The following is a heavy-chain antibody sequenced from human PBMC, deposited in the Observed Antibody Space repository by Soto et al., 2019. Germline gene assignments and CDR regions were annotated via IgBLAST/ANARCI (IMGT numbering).Heavy chain of an antibody. V-gene: IGHV3-23*01. Sequence: EVQLLESGGGLVQPGGSLRLSCAASGFTFSSYAMSWVRQAPGKGLEWVSAISDSGGSTYYADSVKGRFTISRDNSKNTLYLQMNSLRAEDTAVYYCAKVFSYYYYGIDVWGQGTTVTVSS. CDR3: AKVFSYYYYGIDV. D-gene: IGHD3-10*02. CDR2: ISDSGGST. CDR1: GFTFSSYA. J-gene: IGHJ6*02.